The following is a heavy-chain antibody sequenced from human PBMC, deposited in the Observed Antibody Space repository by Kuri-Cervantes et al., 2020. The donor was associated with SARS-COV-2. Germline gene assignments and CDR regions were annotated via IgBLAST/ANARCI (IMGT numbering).Heavy chain of an antibody. Sequence: GGSLRLSCAASGFTFSSYAMSWVRQAPGKGLEWVSAISGSGGSTYYADSVKGRFTISRDNAENSLYLQMNSLRDEDTAVYYCAREGVREVYYYYYYGMDVWGQGTTVTVSS. V-gene: IGHV3-23*01. J-gene: IGHJ6*02. CDR3: AREGVREVYYYYYYGMDV. D-gene: IGHD2-8*01. CDR1: GFTFSSYA. CDR2: ISGSGGST.